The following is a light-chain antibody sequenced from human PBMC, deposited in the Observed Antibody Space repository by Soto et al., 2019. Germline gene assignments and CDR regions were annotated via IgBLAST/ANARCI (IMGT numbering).Light chain of an antibody. CDR3: QKYNNGPPAT. J-gene: IGKJ3*01. Sequence: DIQMTQSPSSLSASVGDRVTITCRASQDINNYLAWYQQKPGKAPKLLIYAASTLQSGVPSRFSGGGSGTDFTLTISSLQPEDVATYYCQKYNNGPPATFGPGTKVGVK. CDR1: QDINNY. CDR2: AAS. V-gene: IGKV1-27*01.